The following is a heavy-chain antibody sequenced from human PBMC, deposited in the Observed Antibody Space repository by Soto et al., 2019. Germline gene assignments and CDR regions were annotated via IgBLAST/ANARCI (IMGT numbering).Heavy chain of an antibody. Sequence: QVQLVQSGAEVKKPGSSVKVPCKASGGTFSSYAISWVRQAPGQGLEWMGGIIPIFGTANYAQKFQGRVTITADESTSTAYMELSSLRSEDTAVYYCARTTNYYDSSGLEYWGQGTLVTVSS. J-gene: IGHJ4*02. D-gene: IGHD3-22*01. CDR2: IIPIFGTA. CDR3: ARTTNYYDSSGLEY. V-gene: IGHV1-69*12. CDR1: GGTFSSYA.